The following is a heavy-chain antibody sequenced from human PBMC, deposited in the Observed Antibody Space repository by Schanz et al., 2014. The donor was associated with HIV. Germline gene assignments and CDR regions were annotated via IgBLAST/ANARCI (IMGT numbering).Heavy chain of an antibody. V-gene: IGHV3-53*05. CDR1: GFNVRSNY. Sequence: VQLVETGGDLIQPGGSLRLSCSVSGFNVRSNYMTWVRQAPGKGLEWVSLIFSGGDTFYADSVRGRFSISKDNFRNTLYLQVHSLRPVDTAVYYCARQEYSSSFNWFDPWGQGTLVTVSS. J-gene: IGHJ5*02. CDR2: IFSGGDT. CDR3: ARQEYSSSFNWFDP. D-gene: IGHD6-6*01.